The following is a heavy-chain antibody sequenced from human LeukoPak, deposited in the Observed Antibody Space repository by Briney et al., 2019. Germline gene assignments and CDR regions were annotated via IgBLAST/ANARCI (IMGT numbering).Heavy chain of an antibody. CDR3: ARDSRDGYYRPDYFDY. CDR2: ITNTGNSM. Sequence: GGSLRLSCAASGFTFSDSYMTWIRQAPGKGLEWVSYITNTGNSMEYVDSVKGRFTTSRDNSKNSLYLQMNSLRAEDTAVYYCARDSRDGYYRPDYFDYWGQGTMVTVSS. D-gene: IGHD5-24*01. CDR1: GFTFSDSY. V-gene: IGHV3-11*04. J-gene: IGHJ4*03.